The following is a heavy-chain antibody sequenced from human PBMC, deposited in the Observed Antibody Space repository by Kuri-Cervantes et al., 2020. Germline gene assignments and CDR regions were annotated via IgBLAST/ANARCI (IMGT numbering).Heavy chain of an antibody. Sequence: SVKVSCKASGGTFSSYSFSWVRQAPGQGLEWMGGIIPISGIANYAQKFQGRVTITADKSTSTVYMELSSLRSEDTAVYYCARAPRYSGWYPTWGQGILVTVSS. D-gene: IGHD6-19*01. J-gene: IGHJ5*02. CDR2: IIPISGIA. CDR1: GGTFSSYS. V-gene: IGHV1-69*10. CDR3: ARAPRYSGWYPT.